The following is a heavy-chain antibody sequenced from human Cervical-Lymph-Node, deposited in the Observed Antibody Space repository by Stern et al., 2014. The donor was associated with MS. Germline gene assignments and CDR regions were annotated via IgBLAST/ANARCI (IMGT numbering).Heavy chain of an antibody. CDR1: GYSFTANW. Sequence: EVQLVQSGAAVKKPGESLKISCKGSGYSFTANWIAWVRQMPGKGLEWMWIIYPGDSDPRYSPSFQGQVTISADKSISTAYLQWSSLKASDTAMYYCARDYGDYAFDYWGQGTLVTVSS. CDR2: IYPGDSDP. CDR3: ARDYGDYAFDY. J-gene: IGHJ4*02. D-gene: IGHD4-17*01. V-gene: IGHV5-51*01.